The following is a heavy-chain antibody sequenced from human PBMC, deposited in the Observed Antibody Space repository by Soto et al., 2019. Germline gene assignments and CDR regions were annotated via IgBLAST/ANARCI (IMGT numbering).Heavy chain of an antibody. CDR3: AREGFDHRPDY. J-gene: IGHJ4*02. CDR1: GDSISSPNW. Sequence: TLSLTCAVSGDSISSPNWWSWYRQPPGKGLELIGEMFDSGSSNYNPSLNGRVTISLDTSKNHFSLKLTSLAAADTAIYYCAREGFDHRPDYWGQGIPVTVSS. V-gene: IGHV4-4*02. CDR2: MFDSGSS.